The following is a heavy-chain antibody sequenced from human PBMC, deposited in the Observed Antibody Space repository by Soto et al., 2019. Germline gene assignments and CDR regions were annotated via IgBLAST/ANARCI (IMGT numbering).Heavy chain of an antibody. V-gene: IGHV4-59*08. Sequence: SQTLSLTCTVSGGSIISYYWSWIRQPPGRGLEWIGFIYYAGSTKYNPSLNSRVTISVDTSKNQFSLELSSVTAADTAVYYCARGWGSGWLEFFDSWGQGALVTVSS. CDR3: ARGWGSGWLEFFDS. J-gene: IGHJ4*02. CDR1: GGSIISYY. D-gene: IGHD6-19*01. CDR2: IYYAGST.